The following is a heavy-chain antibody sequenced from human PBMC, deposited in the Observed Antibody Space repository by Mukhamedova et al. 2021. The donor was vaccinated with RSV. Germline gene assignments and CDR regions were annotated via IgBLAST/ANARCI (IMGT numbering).Heavy chain of an antibody. D-gene: IGHD6-13*01. CDR2: ISWDGRST. CDR3: AKPEYSSSWYPIDY. Sequence: QAPGKGLEWVSLISWDGRSTYYADSVKGRFTISRDNSKNSLYLQINSLRAEDTALYYCAKPEYSSSWYPIDYWGQGTLVTV. V-gene: IGHV3-43D*03. J-gene: IGHJ4*02.